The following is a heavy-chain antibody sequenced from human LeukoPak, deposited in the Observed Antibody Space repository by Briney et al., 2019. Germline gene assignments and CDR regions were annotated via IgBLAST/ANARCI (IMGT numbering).Heavy chain of an antibody. Sequence: ASVKVSCKVSGYTLTELSIHWVRQAPGKGLDWMGGFGRDDGDIIYAQKFQGRVTMTEDTSTDTAYMELSSLTSDDTAVYYCTTGEPGTYRSDFWGQGTLVTVSS. J-gene: IGHJ4*02. CDR2: FGRDDGDI. V-gene: IGHV1-24*01. CDR1: GYTLTELS. D-gene: IGHD1-26*01. CDR3: TTGEPGTYRSDF.